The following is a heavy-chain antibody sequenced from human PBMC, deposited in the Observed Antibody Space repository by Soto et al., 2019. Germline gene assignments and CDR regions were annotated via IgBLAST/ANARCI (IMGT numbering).Heavy chain of an antibody. V-gene: IGHV3-74*01. Sequence: EVQLVESGGGLVQPGGSLRLSCAASGFTFSTYWMHWIRQVPGKGLEWVSRINSDASHTYYADSVKGRFTISRDNAKHTLHLEMNSLRAEDPAVYYCVRDVHCITNSSYGNWFDAWGQGTLVTVSS. CDR1: GFTFSTYW. CDR3: VRDVHCITNSSYGNWFDA. D-gene: IGHD6-13*01. CDR2: INSDASHT. J-gene: IGHJ5*02.